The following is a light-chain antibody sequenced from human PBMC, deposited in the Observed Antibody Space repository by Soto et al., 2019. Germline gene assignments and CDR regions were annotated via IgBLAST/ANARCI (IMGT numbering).Light chain of an antibody. V-gene: IGLV2-14*01. CDR2: EVS. CDR3: SSYTGTNTNV. CDR1: SSDVGGYKY. Sequence: QSALPQPASVSGSPGQSIAISCTGTSSDVGGYKYVTRYQQNPGKAPTVLIYEVSNRFSGDSDRFSGTKSGNTASLTISGLQAEDEAEYFCSSYTGTNTNVCGSGTKVSVL. J-gene: IGLJ1*01.